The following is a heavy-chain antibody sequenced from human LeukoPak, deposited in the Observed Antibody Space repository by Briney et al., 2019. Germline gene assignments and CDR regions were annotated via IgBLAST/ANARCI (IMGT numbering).Heavy chain of an antibody. J-gene: IGHJ4*02. CDR2: IYYSGST. V-gene: IGHV4-30-4*01. D-gene: IGHD3-10*01. CDR1: GVSLSIVDYC. CDR3: AVMVRGVFNY. Sequence: SQTLSLTCTVSGVSLSIVDYCWSWIRQPPGKGLEWIGYIYYSGSTYYNPSLKSRVTISLDTSKNQFSLKLTSVTAADTAVYYCAVMVRGVFNYWGQGTLVTVSS.